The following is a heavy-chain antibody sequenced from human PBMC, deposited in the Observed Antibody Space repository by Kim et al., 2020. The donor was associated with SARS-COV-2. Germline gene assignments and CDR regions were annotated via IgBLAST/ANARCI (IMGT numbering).Heavy chain of an antibody. V-gene: IGHV3-21*01. J-gene: IGHJ3*02. CDR2: ITSSSSYI. D-gene: IGHD3-9*01. Sequence: GGSLRLSCAASGFTFSSYSINWVRQAPGKGLEWVSSITSSSSYIYYADSVRGRFTISRDNAKNSLYLQMNSLRAEDTAVYYCARDDSHYDLLTGYYSGLGAFDIWGQGTMVTVSS. CDR3: ARDDSHYDLLTGYYSGLGAFDI. CDR1: GFTFSSYS.